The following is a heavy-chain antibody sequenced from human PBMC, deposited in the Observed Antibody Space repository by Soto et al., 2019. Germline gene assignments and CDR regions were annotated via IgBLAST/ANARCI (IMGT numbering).Heavy chain of an antibody. CDR2: IYNTGRT. J-gene: IGHJ4*02. CDR1: GGSVNSDYYY. Sequence: SETLSLTCTVSGGSVNSDYYYWSWIRQPPGKGLEWIGYIYNTGRTNYNPSLESRVTTSLDTSRNQFSLKLSSVTAADTAVFYCAREYSNSPEAFDYWGQGALVTVSS. CDR3: AREYSNSPEAFDY. D-gene: IGHD6-6*01. V-gene: IGHV4-61*01.